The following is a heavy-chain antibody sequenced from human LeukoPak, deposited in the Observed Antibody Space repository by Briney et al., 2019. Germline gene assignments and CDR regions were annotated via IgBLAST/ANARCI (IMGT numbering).Heavy chain of an antibody. CDR3: ARGRGWYFDL. V-gene: IGHV3-74*01. J-gene: IGHJ2*01. CDR1: GFTFSNYW. Sequence: PGGFLRLSCAASGFTFSNYWMHWVRQVPGKGLVWVSHINSDGRIINYADSVKGRFTISRDNAKNTLYLQMNSLRVEDTAVYYCARGRGWYFDLWGRGTLVTVSS. CDR2: INSDGRII. D-gene: IGHD3-10*01.